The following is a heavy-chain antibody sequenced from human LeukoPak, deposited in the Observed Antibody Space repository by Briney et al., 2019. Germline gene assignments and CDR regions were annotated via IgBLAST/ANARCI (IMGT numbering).Heavy chain of an antibody. CDR2: FDPEDGET. CDR3: ATARYSSSWYAAPVNP. D-gene: IGHD6-13*01. Sequence: ASVKVSCKASGYTFTSYGISWVRQAPGQGLEWMGGFDPEDGETIYAQKFQGRVTMTEDTSTDTAYMELSSLRSEDTAVYYCATARYSSSWYAAPVNPWGQGTLVTVSS. V-gene: IGHV1-24*01. CDR1: GYTFTSYG. J-gene: IGHJ5*02.